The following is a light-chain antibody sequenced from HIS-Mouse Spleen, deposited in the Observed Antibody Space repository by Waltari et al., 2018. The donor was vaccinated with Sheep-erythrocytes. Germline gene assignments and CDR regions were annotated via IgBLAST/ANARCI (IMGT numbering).Light chain of an antibody. CDR1: KLGDNY. V-gene: IGLV3-25*03. CDR2: KDS. J-gene: IGLJ3*02. CDR3: QSADSSGTWV. Sequence: LTQPRSVSGSPGQSVTISCTGDKLGDNYACWYQQKPGQSPVLVIYKDSERPSGIPERFSGSSSGTTVTLTISGVQAEDEADYYCQSADSSGTWVFGGGTKLTVL.